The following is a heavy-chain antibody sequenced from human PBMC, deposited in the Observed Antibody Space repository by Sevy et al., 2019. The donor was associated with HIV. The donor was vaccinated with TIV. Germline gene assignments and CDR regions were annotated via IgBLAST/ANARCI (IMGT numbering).Heavy chain of an antibody. Sequence: GGYLRLSCAASGFTFSDYYMSWIRQAPGKGLEWVSYISSSGSTIYYADSVKGRFTISRDNAKNSLYLQMNSLRAEDTAVYYCARDQREYYDFWSGYYGAYYFDYWGQGTLVIVSS. CDR2: ISSSGSTI. CDR1: GFTFSDYY. V-gene: IGHV3-11*01. J-gene: IGHJ4*02. D-gene: IGHD3-3*01. CDR3: ARDQREYYDFWSGYYGAYYFDY.